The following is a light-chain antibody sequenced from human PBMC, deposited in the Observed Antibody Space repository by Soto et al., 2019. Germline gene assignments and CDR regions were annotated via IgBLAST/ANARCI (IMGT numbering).Light chain of an antibody. V-gene: IGKV1-12*01. J-gene: IGKJ5*01. CDR2: AAS. Sequence: DIQMTQSPSSVSAAVGDRVTITCRASHGISNWLAWYQQKPGKAPKFLIYAASSLRSGVPSSFSGTGSGTDFTLTISSLQPEDFATYDCQQANSFPITFGQGTRLEIK. CDR1: HGISNW. CDR3: QQANSFPIT.